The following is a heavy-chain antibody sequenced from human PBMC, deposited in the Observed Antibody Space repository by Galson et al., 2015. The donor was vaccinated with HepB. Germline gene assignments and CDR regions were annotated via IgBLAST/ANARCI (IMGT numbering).Heavy chain of an antibody. CDR3: ARGVAGLSFDF. D-gene: IGHD6-19*01. V-gene: IGHV1-18*04. J-gene: IGHJ4*02. Sequence: SVKVSCKASGYTFTNYDISWVRQAPGQGLEWMGWISAYNGNTNYAQKLQGRATMTTDTSTNTAYMDLRSLRSDDTAVYFCARGVAGLSFDFWGQGTLVTVSS. CDR2: ISAYNGNT. CDR1: GYTFTNYD.